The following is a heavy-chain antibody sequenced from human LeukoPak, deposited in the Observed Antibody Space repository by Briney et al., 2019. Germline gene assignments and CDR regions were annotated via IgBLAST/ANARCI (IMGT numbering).Heavy chain of an antibody. V-gene: IGHV4-39*01. Sequence: SETLSLTCTVSGGSISSSSYYWGWIRQPPGKGLEWIGSIYYSGSTYCNPSLKSRVTISVDTSKNQFSLKLSSVTAADTAVYYCARKVVPAAPSFDPWGQGTLVTVSS. J-gene: IGHJ5*02. CDR3: ARKVVPAAPSFDP. CDR2: IYYSGST. CDR1: GGSISSSSYY. D-gene: IGHD2-2*01.